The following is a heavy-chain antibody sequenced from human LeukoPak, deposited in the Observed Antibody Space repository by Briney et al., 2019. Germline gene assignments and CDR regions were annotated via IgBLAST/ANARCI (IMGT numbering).Heavy chain of an antibody. V-gene: IGHV3-66*01. D-gene: IGHD3-3*01. CDR1: GFTVSSNC. CDR2: IYSCGHT. Sequence: GGSLRLSCAASGFTVSSNCMRWVRRAPGKGLEWVSVIYSCGHTYYADSVKGRFTISRDNSKNTLYLQMNSLRADDTAVYNCARGPYDFWSGYYGGPFDYWGQGTLVTVSS. J-gene: IGHJ4*02. CDR3: ARGPYDFWSGYYGGPFDY.